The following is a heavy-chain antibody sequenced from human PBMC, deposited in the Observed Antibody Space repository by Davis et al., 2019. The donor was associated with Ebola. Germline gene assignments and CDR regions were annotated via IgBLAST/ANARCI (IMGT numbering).Heavy chain of an antibody. Sequence: SQTLSLTCAVYGGSFSGYYWSWIRQPPGKGLEWIGYIYYSGSTNYNPSLKSRVTISVDTSKNQFSLKLSSVTAADTAVYYCARSKTRGGWGLFDPWGQGTLVTVSS. V-gene: IGHV4-34*01. CDR1: GGSFSGYY. CDR2: IYYSGST. J-gene: IGHJ5*02. CDR3: ARSKTRGGWGLFDP. D-gene: IGHD6-19*01.